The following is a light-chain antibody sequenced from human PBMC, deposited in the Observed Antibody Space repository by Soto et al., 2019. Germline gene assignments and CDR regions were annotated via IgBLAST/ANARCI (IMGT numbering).Light chain of an antibody. CDR3: QQYGSSPRT. J-gene: IGKJ1*01. V-gene: IGKV3-20*01. CDR2: GAS. CDR1: QSVSNNY. Sequence: EIVLTQSPGTLSLSPGERATLSCRASQSVSNNYLAWYQQKPGQAPRLLIYGASSRATGIPDRFNGSGSGTDFTLTITRLEPEDFAVYYCQQYGSSPRTFGQGTKVDIK.